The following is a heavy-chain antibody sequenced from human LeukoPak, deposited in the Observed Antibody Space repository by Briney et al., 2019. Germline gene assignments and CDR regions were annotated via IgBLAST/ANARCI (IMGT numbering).Heavy chain of an antibody. CDR1: GGSIDRTSSY. CDR2: INYVGST. J-gene: IGHJ3*02. V-gene: IGHV4-39*07. CDR3: ARAHVDDVEMVYAVRAFDI. Sequence: SETLSLTCSVSGGSIDRTSSYWGWVRQSPGKGLEWIGSINYVGSTYYNPSLKSRVTMSLDTSENQFSLRLSSVTAADTAVYYCARAHVDDVEMVYAVRAFDIWGQGTLVTVSS. D-gene: IGHD2-8*01.